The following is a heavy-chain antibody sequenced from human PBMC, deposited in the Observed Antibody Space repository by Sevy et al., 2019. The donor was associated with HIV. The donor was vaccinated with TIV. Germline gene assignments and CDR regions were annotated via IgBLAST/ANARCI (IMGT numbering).Heavy chain of an antibody. CDR3: ARARTMVREYFDY. CDR2: IYYSGST. D-gene: IGHD3-10*01. CDR1: GGSISSGDYY. Sequence: SETLSLTCTVSGGSISSGDYYWSWIRQPPGKGLEWIGYIYYSGSTYYSPSLKSRVTISVDTSKNQFSLKLSSVTAADTAVYYCARARTMVREYFDYWGQGTLVTVSS. J-gene: IGHJ4*02. V-gene: IGHV4-30-4*01.